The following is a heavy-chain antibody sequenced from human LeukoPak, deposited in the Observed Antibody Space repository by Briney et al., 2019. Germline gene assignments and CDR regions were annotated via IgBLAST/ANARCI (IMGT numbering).Heavy chain of an antibody. Sequence: PRGSLTLSCAASASTFSSYSINWVRPAPGKGLEWVSSISTSSSYIYYADSVKGPLTTSRDNAKNSLYLQMNSLRAEDTAVYYCAIYGSGSQGLFDPWGQGTLVTVFS. J-gene: IGHJ5*02. CDR1: ASTFSSYS. CDR2: ISTSSSYI. CDR3: AIYGSGSQGLFDP. V-gene: IGHV3-21*01. D-gene: IGHD3-10*01.